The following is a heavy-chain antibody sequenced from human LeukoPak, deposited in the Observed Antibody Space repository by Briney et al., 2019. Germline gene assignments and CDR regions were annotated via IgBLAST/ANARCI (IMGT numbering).Heavy chain of an antibody. CDR1: GYSFTSYW. CDR2: IYPGDSDT. Sequence: GESLKISCKGSGYSFTSYWIGWVRQMPGKGLEWMGIIYPGDSDTRYSPSFQGQVTISADKSISTAYLQWSSLKASDTAMYYCARLGRSLEWLLDTSYFDYWGQGTLVTVSS. J-gene: IGHJ4*02. CDR3: ARLGRSLEWLLDTSYFDY. V-gene: IGHV5-51*01. D-gene: IGHD3-3*01.